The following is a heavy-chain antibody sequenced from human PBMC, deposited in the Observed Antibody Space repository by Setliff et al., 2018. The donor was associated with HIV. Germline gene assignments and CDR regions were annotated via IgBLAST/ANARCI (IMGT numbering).Heavy chain of an antibody. D-gene: IGHD2-21*02. Sequence: SETLSLTCAVSGGSFSDYSWTWLRQPPGKALEWIGHINDNGGANYNPSLTTRATISVATPKNQFFLELTSVTAADTAVYYCARGGAFCGRDSCYYLDYWGQGNPVTVSS. CDR2: INDNGGA. CDR3: ARGGAFCGRDSCYYLDY. J-gene: IGHJ4*02. V-gene: IGHV4-34*01. CDR1: GGSFSDYS.